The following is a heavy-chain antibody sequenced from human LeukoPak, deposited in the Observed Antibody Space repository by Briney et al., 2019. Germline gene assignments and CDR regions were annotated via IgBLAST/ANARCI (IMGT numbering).Heavy chain of an antibody. CDR2: IRYDGSNK. V-gene: IGHV3-30*02. Sequence: GSLRLSCAASGFTFSSYGMHWVRQAPGKGLEWVAFIRYDGSNKYYADSVKGRFTISRDNSKNTLYLQMNSLRAEDTAVYYCAKDAPYCSGGSCYSVFDYWGQGTLVTVSS. J-gene: IGHJ4*02. D-gene: IGHD2-15*01. CDR1: GFTFSSYG. CDR3: AKDAPYCSGGSCYSVFDY.